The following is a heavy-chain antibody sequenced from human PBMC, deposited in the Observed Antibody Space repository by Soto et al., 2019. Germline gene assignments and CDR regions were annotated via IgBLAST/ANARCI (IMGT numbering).Heavy chain of an antibody. CDR2: IIPIFDTA. CDR1: GGTSSDYT. D-gene: IGHD1-1*01. Sequence: QVQLVQSGAELRKPGSSVKVSCKASGGTSSDYTINWVRQAPGQRLEWMGGIIPIFDTANYAEKFQGRVTITADESTSTSFMEVSSLRSEDTAVYYCARNGTLTGYSYGMDVWGQGTMVTVSS. CDR3: ARNGTLTGYSYGMDV. J-gene: IGHJ6*02. V-gene: IGHV1-69*01.